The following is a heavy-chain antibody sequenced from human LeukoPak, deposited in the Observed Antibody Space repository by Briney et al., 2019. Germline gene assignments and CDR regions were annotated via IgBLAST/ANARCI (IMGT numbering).Heavy chain of an antibody. Sequence: GESLSIPCKTCGYIFSDYWIGWVRQMPGKGLEWMGHIFPGDSDTAYSPSFQGQVSIAAYKPITTAYLQWSSLKASDTAIYYCVRHPLFYLGSCWLDSWRQGTLVTVSS. CDR1: GYIFSDYW. V-gene: IGHV5-51*01. CDR3: VRHPLFYLGSCWLDS. J-gene: IGHJ5*01. D-gene: IGHD3-10*01. CDR2: IFPGDSDT.